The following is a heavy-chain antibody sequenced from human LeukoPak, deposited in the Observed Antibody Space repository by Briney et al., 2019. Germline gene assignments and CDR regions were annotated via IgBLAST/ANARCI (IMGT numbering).Heavy chain of an antibody. CDR1: GGSISSGSYY. D-gene: IGHD1-26*01. Sequence: PSQTLSLTCTVSGGSISSGSYYWSWIRQPAGKGLEWIGRIYTSGTTNYNPSLKSRVTISVDTSKNQFSLKLSSVTAADTAVYYCARDELPYGLDYWGQGTLVTVSS. CDR2: IYTSGTT. V-gene: IGHV4-61*02. CDR3: ARDELPYGLDY. J-gene: IGHJ4*02.